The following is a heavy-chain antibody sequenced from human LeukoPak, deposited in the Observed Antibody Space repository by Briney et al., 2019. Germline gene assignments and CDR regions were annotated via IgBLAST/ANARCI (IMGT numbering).Heavy chain of an antibody. Sequence: SETLSLTCSLSGDSISTYYWSWIRQSPGKGLEWIGHIYSSGNTDYNSSLKSRVTISVDTSKSQFSLRLSSVTATDTAVYYCARLRWQLVGPYFDYWGQGILVTVSS. CDR1: GDSISTYY. D-gene: IGHD1-26*01. CDR3: ARLRWQLVGPYFDY. CDR2: IYSSGNT. V-gene: IGHV4-59*01. J-gene: IGHJ4*02.